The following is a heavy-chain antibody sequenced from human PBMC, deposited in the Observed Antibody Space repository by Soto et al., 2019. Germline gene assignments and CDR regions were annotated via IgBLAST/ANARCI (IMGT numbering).Heavy chain of an antibody. D-gene: IGHD3-10*01. V-gene: IGHV5-51*01. CDR3: ARSSRVLLWFGELSPPDY. CDR1: GYSFTSYW. CDR2: IYPGDSDT. Sequence: GESLKISCKGSGYSFTSYWIGWVRQMPGKGLEWMGIIYPGDSDTRYSPSFQGQVTISADKSISTAYLQWSSLKASDTAMYYWARSSRVLLWFGELSPPDYWGQGTLVTVSS. J-gene: IGHJ4*02.